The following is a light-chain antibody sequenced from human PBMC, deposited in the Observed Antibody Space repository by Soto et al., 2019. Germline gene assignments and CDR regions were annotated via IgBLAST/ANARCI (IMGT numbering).Light chain of an antibody. Sequence: QSVLTQPASVSGSPGQSITISCTGTNSDIGIYNLVSWYQQHPGKDPKVMIYEVTKRPSGVSDRFSGSKSGNTASLTISGLQAEDEADYYCCSYAGSTTFVVFGGGTKLTVL. CDR1: NSDIGIYNL. J-gene: IGLJ2*01. CDR3: CSYAGSTTFVV. CDR2: EVT. V-gene: IGLV2-23*02.